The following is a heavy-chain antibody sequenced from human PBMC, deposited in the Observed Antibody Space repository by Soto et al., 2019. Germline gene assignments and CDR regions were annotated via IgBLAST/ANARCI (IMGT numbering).Heavy chain of an antibody. CDR2: LSYDGSNK. CDR3: ASVSPTLLKDIVVVVAAPFDY. D-gene: IGHD2-15*01. V-gene: IGHV3-30-3*01. Sequence: QVQLVESGGGVVQPGRSLRLSCAASGFTFSSYAMHWVRQAPGKGLEWVAVLSYDGSNKYYADSVKGRFTISRDNSKNTLYLQMNSLRAEDTAVYYCASVSPTLLKDIVVVVAAPFDYWGQGTLATVSS. J-gene: IGHJ4*02. CDR1: GFTFSSYA.